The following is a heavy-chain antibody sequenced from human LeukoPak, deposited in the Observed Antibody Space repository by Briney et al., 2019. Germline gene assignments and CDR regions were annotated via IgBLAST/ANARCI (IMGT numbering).Heavy chain of an antibody. CDR3: AREVTTVTVKRAFDI. V-gene: IGHV3-30*04. CDR1: GFSISSYA. CDR2: VSHDGTYE. J-gene: IGHJ3*02. Sequence: PGRSLRLSCVASGFSISSYAMHWVRQAPGKGLEWVAVVSHDGTYEYCADSVKGRLTISRDISKNTLYLQMNSLRAEDTAVYYCAREVTTVTVKRAFDIWGQGTMVTVSS. D-gene: IGHD4-17*01.